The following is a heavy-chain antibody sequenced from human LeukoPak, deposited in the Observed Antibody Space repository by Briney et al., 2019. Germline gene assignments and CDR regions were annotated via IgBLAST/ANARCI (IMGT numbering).Heavy chain of an antibody. D-gene: IGHD6-19*01. V-gene: IGHV1-69*04. CDR2: IIPILGIA. J-gene: IGHJ3*02. Sequence: SVKVSCKASGGTFSSYSISWVRQAPGQGLEWMGRIIPILGIANYAQLFQGIITIIADNSTDTAHMERSSRGSEETAVYYWARERRGWYSPNAFYIWGQRTTGTVSS. CDR3: ARERRGWYSPNAFYI. CDR1: GGTFSSYS.